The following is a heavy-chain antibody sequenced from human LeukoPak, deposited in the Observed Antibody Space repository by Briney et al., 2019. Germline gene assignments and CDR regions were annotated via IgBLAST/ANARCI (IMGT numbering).Heavy chain of an antibody. CDR3: ASTEGYSYGRIDY. J-gene: IGHJ4*02. CDR1: GYSFTGCY. D-gene: IGHD5-18*01. Sequence: ASVKVSCKASGYSFTGCYMHWVRQAPGQGLEWMGWISPNSGGTNYAQKFQGRVTMTRDTSISTAYMELSRLRSDDTAIYYCASTEGYSYGRIDYWGQGTLVTVSS. V-gene: IGHV1-2*02. CDR2: ISPNSGGT.